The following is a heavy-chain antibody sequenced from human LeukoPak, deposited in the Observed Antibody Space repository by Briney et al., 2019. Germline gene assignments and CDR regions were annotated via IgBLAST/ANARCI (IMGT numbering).Heavy chain of an antibody. Sequence: SETLSLTCTVSGGSISSGDYYWSWIRQPPGKGLEWIGYIYYSGSTYYNPSLKSRVTISVDTSKNQFSLKLSSVTAADTAVYYCARGLKRHKYYYDSSGPHDAFDIWGQGTMVTVSS. CDR1: GGSISSGDYY. J-gene: IGHJ3*02. V-gene: IGHV4-30-4*08. CDR3: ARGLKRHKYYYDSSGPHDAFDI. CDR2: IYYSGST. D-gene: IGHD3-22*01.